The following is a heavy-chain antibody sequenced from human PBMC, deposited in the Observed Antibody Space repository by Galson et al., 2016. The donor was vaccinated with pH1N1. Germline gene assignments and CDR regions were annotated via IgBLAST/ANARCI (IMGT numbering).Heavy chain of an antibody. CDR2: IWYDGSHG. D-gene: IGHD6-19*01. CDR1: GFTFSDYG. CDR3: ARWARGNGGWYYYLDY. V-gene: IGHV3-33*03. J-gene: IGHJ4*02. Sequence: SLRLSCAVSGFTFSDYGMHWVRQAPGKGLEWVALIWYDGSHGQYVDSVKGPFTISRDNSKSTLYLQMNSLRAQDTAVYYCARWARGNGGWYYYLDYWGQGTLVTVSS.